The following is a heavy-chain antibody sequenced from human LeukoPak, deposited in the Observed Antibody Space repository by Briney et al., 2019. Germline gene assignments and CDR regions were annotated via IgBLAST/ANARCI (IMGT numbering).Heavy chain of an antibody. D-gene: IGHD2-21*02. CDR3: ARTYCGGDRYGYFQH. Sequence: GGSLRLSCAASGFTFSVYWIYWVRQAPGKGLVWVSRVSGDGNRSTYADSVKGRFTISRDNAKNTVYLQMNSLRAEDTAVYYCARTYCGGDRYGYFQHWGQGTLVTVSS. V-gene: IGHV3-74*01. CDR2: VSGDGNRS. J-gene: IGHJ1*01. CDR1: GFTFSVYW.